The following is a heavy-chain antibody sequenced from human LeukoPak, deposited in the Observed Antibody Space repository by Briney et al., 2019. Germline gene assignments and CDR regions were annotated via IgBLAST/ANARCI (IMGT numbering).Heavy chain of an antibody. CDR1: GFTFSSYA. Sequence: GGSLRLSCAASGFTFSSYAMSWVRQAPGEGLEWVSDISGSGSNTYYADSVKGRFTISRDNSKNTLYLQMNSLRAEDTAVYYCAKLSGYSEDYWGQGTLVTVSS. V-gene: IGHV3-23*01. D-gene: IGHD5-18*01. J-gene: IGHJ4*02. CDR3: AKLSGYSEDY. CDR2: ISGSGSNT.